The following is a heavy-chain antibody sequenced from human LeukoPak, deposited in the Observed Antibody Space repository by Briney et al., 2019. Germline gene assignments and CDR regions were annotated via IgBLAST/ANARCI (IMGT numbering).Heavy chain of an antibody. Sequence: SETLSLTCTVSGGSISSYYWSWIRQPPGKGLEWIGYIYYSGSTNYDPSLKSRVTISVDTSKNQFSLKLSSVTAADTAVYYCARANYYDSSGYYYDHWGQGTLVTVSS. CDR3: ARANYYDSSGYYYDH. CDR2: IYYSGST. D-gene: IGHD3-22*01. J-gene: IGHJ5*02. CDR1: GGSISSYY. V-gene: IGHV4-59*01.